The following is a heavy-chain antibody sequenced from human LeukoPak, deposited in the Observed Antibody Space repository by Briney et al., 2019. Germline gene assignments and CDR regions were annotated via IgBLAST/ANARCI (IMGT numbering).Heavy chain of an antibody. CDR3: ARELYYYGSSGYYYGLNY. J-gene: IGHJ4*02. D-gene: IGHD3-22*01. CDR1: GYTFTSYG. Sequence: ASVKVSCKASGYTFTSYGISWVRQAPGQGLEWMGWISAYNGNTNYAQKLQGRVTMTTDTSTSTAYMELRSLRSDDTAVYYCARELYYYGSSGYYYGLNYWGQGTLVTVSS. V-gene: IGHV1-18*01. CDR2: ISAYNGNT.